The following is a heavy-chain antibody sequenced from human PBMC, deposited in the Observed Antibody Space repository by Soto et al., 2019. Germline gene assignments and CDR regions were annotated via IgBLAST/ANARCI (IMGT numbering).Heavy chain of an antibody. D-gene: IGHD1-26*01. V-gene: IGHV4-59*01. Sequence: QVRLQESCPGLVKPSETLSLTCVVSGAAISGYYWSWIRQPPGKGLEWIGFIYYSGSTTNYSPSLKNRVTISVDTSKNIISLRLGSVTAADTAIYYCVRDGRERQFDYWGQGTLVTVSS. CDR3: VRDGRERQFDY. CDR2: IYYSGSTT. CDR1: GAAISGYY. J-gene: IGHJ4*02.